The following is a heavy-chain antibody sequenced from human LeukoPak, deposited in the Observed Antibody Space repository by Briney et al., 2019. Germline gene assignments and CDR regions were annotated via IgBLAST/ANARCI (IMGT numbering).Heavy chain of an antibody. Sequence: PSETLSLTCTVSGGSISSSSYYWGWIRQPPGKGLEWIGSIYYSGSTYYNPSLKSRVTISVDTSKNQFSLKLSSVTAADTAVYYCARGLQPGGFDYWGQGTLVTVSS. CDR1: GGSISSSSYY. V-gene: IGHV4-39*01. D-gene: IGHD1-1*01. CDR2: IYYSGST. J-gene: IGHJ4*02. CDR3: ARGLQPGGFDY.